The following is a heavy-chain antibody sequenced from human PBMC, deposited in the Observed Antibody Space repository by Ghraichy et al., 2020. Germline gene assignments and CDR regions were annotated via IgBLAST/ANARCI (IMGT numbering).Heavy chain of an antibody. CDR2: IYSGGTT. V-gene: IGHV3-66*01. D-gene: IGHD4-17*01. CDR1: GFTVGSNF. Sequence: GGSLRLSCAASGFTVGSNFMIWVRQAPGKGLEWVSVIYSGGTTYYADSVKGRFSISRDNPKNTVYLHVNSLRAEDTGVYYCARRTVTYGLDVWGQGTTVTVS. CDR3: ARRTVTYGLDV. J-gene: IGHJ6*02.